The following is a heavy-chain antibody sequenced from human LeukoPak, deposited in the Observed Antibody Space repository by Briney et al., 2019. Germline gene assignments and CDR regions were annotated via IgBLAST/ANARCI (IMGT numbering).Heavy chain of an antibody. J-gene: IGHJ4*02. CDR3: ARGRKGYCTNGVCYEFDY. D-gene: IGHD2-8*01. V-gene: IGHV4-34*01. CDR2: INHSGST. CDR1: GGSFIGYY. Sequence: SETLSFICAVYGGSFIGYYWSWIRQPRGKGLEWIGEINHSGSTNYYPSLKSRVTISVDTSKNQFSLKLSSVTAADTAVYYCARGRKGYCTNGVCYEFDYWGQGTLVTVSS.